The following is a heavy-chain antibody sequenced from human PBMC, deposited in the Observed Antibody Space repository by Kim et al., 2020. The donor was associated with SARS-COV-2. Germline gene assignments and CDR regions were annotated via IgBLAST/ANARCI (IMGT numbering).Heavy chain of an antibody. CDR2: ISSTSSTI. Sequence: GGSLRLSCAASGFTFSTYGMNWVRQAPGKGLEWVSYISSTSSTIYYVDSVKGRFTISRDNAKKSLYLQMNSLRAEDTAVYYCARDRDANYWYYFDYWGQG. CDR1: GFTFSTYG. J-gene: IGHJ4*02. D-gene: IGHD2-8*02. V-gene: IGHV3-48*04. CDR3: ARDRDANYWYYFDY.